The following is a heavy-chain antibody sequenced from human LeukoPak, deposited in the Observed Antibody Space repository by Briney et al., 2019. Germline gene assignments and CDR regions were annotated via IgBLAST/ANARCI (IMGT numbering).Heavy chain of an antibody. CDR1: GFTFSSYS. CDR3: ARAARYCTAGSCSRGYMDV. D-gene: IGHD2-15*01. V-gene: IGHV3-21*01. Sequence: GGSLRLSCAASGFTFSSYSMNWVRQAPGKGLEWVSSISSSSSYIYYADSVKGRFTISRDNAKNSLYLQMNSLRAEDTAVYYCARAARYCTAGSCSRGYMDVWGKGTTVTVSS. J-gene: IGHJ6*03. CDR2: ISSSSSYI.